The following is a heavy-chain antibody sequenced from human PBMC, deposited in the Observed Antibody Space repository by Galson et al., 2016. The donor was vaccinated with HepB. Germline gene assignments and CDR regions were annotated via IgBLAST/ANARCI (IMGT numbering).Heavy chain of an antibody. D-gene: IGHD4-17*01. Sequence: SLRLSCAASGFSFSDYALHWVRQAPGKGLEWVAVVSSDGSTHFYGDAVNGRFTISRDNSKNTLFLQMNGLRGDDTAVYYCARDAKDHSILGDYGDHFDYWGQGSLVTVSS. CDR1: GFSFSDYA. V-gene: IGHV3-30*03. CDR2: VSSDGSTH. CDR3: ARDAKDHSILGDYGDHFDY. J-gene: IGHJ4*02.